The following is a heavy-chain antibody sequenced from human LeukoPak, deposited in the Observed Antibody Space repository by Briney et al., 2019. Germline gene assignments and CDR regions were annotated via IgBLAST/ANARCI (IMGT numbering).Heavy chain of an antibody. CDR2: IIPIFGTA. V-gene: IGHV1-69*13. D-gene: IGHD5-18*01. Sequence: ASVKVSCKASGGTFSSYAISWVRQAPGQGLEWMGGIIPIFGTANYAQKFQGRVTITADESTSTAYMELSSLRSEDTAVYYCTRGPIQLWLYYGVDVWGQGTTVIVSS. CDR1: GGTFSSYA. J-gene: IGHJ6*02. CDR3: TRGPIQLWLYYGVDV.